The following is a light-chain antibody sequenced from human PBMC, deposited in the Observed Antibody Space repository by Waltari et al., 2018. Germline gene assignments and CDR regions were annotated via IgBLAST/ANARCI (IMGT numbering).Light chain of an antibody. J-gene: IGLJ3*02. CDR3: SSFTSSSTWV. CDR2: DVT. V-gene: IGLV2-14*03. Sequence: SALTQPASVSESPGQSLTISCPGTTSAVGGYNYVSWYQQHPGKAPKLMIYDVTNRPSGVSNRFSGSKSGNTASLTISGLQAEDEADYYCSSFTSSSTWVFGGGTKLTVL. CDR1: TSAVGGYNY.